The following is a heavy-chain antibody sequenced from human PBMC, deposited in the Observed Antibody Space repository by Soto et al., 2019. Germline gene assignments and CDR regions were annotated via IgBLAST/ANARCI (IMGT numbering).Heavy chain of an antibody. CDR2: IYWDDDK. CDR3: PHRPMDGSGSSSCFDS. CDR1: GFSLCTCGVG. V-gene: IGHV2-5*02. D-gene: IGHD3-10*01. Sequence: QITLKESGPPLVEPTQTLTLICTFSGFSLCTCGVGVAWIRQSPGKALDWLALIYWDDDKRYSPFPNNRVTISKDTSKNQVVLTITNTDPLNSATYYCPHRPMDGSGSSSCFDSRGPAILVTFSS. J-gene: IGHJ5*01.